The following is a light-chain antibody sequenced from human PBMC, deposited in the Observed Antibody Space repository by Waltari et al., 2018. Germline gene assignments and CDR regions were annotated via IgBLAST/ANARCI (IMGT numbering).Light chain of an antibody. CDR3: QSYDSSLGGSV. J-gene: IGLJ2*01. V-gene: IGLV1-40*01. CDR2: GNS. Sequence: QSVLTQPPSVSGAPGQRVTISCTGSSSNIGAGYDVNWYQQLPGEAPKLLIYGNSNRPSGVPDLISGSKSGTSASLAITGLQAEDEADYYCQSYDSSLGGSVFGGGTKVTVL. CDR1: SSNIGAGYD.